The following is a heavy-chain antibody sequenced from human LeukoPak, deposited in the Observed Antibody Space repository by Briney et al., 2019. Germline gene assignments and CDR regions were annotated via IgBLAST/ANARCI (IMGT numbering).Heavy chain of an antibody. J-gene: IGHJ4*02. D-gene: IGHD3-22*01. Sequence: SETLFLTCSVSGGSISSYYWSWIRQPPGRGLEWIGYIYYSGRTSYNPSLKSRVTISVDTSKNQFSLRLSSVTAADTAVYYCARGINYDSWGQGTLVTVSS. CDR3: ARGINYDS. CDR1: GGSISSYY. V-gene: IGHV4-59*01. CDR2: IYYSGRT.